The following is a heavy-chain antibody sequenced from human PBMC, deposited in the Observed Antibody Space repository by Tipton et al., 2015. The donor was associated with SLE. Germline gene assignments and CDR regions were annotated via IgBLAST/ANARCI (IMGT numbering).Heavy chain of an antibody. CDR2: IYYSGST. Sequence: LRLSCTVSGGSISSHYWSWIRQPPGKGLEWIGYIYYSGSTNYKPSLKSRVTISVDTSKNQFSLKLSSVTAADTAVYYCARGPIVVVIAAVWYFDLWGRGTLVTVSS. CDR3: ARGPIVVVIAAVWYFDL. V-gene: IGHV4-59*11. CDR1: GGSISSHY. J-gene: IGHJ2*01. D-gene: IGHD2-21*01.